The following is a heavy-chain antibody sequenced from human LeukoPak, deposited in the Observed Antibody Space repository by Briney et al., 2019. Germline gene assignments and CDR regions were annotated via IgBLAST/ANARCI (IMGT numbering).Heavy chain of an antibody. Sequence: GGSLRLSCAASGFTFDDYAMHWVRQAPGKGMEWVSLISGDGGSTYYADSVKGRFTISRDNSKNSLYLQMNSLRTEDTALYYCAKDIRPPYYDILTGYYKGGYGMDVWGQGTTVTVS. V-gene: IGHV3-43*02. J-gene: IGHJ6*02. CDR3: AKDIRPPYYDILTGYYKGGYGMDV. CDR2: ISGDGGST. CDR1: GFTFDDYA. D-gene: IGHD3-9*01.